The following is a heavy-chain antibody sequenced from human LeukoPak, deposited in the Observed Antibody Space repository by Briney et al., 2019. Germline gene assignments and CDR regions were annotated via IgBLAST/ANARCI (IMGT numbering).Heavy chain of an antibody. D-gene: IGHD2-2*01. CDR3: ARAPRAYCSTTDSCFQDY. J-gene: IGHJ4*02. V-gene: IGHV4-59*08. CDR1: GDSISIYY. Sequence: SETLSLTCTVSGDSISIYYWSWVRQPPGKGLEWIGEIYHSGSTKYNPSLKSRVTISVDTSKNLFSLSLNSVTAADTAVYYCARAPRAYCSTTDSCFQDYWGQGILVTVSS. CDR2: IYHSGST.